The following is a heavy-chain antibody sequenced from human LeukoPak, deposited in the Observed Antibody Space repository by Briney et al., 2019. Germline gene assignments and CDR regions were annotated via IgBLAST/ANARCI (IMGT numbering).Heavy chain of an antibody. D-gene: IGHD3-22*01. J-gene: IGHJ3*02. Sequence: PSETLSLTCTVSGYSITSGYYWGWIRQPPGKGLEWIGSIYHTGSTYYNPSLKSRVTISVDTSKNQFSLNLSSVTAADTAMYYCARDFSGYIRLWAFDIWGQGTMVTVSS. CDR2: IYHTGST. CDR1: GYSITSGYY. CDR3: ARDFSGYIRLWAFDI. V-gene: IGHV4-38-2*02.